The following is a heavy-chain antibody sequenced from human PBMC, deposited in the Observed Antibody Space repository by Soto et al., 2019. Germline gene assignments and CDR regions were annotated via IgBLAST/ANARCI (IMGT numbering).Heavy chain of an antibody. Sequence: QVQLVQSGAEVKKPGASVKVSCRASGYTFTNNPMHWVRQAPGQRLEWMGWITAGNGNTRYSEKFQGRVTLPSDTSASTAYMELSSLRSEDTALYYCVRDGMGATRFAYWGQGTLVTVSP. CDR3: VRDGMGATRFAY. J-gene: IGHJ4*02. CDR1: GYTFTNNP. CDR2: ITAGNGNT. V-gene: IGHV1-3*01. D-gene: IGHD1-26*01.